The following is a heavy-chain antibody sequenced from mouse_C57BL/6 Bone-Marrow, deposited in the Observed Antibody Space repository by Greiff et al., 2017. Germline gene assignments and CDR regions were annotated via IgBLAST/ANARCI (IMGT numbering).Heavy chain of an antibody. V-gene: IGHV5-4*03. CDR3: AREVTYDV. J-gene: IGHJ1*03. CDR2: ISDGGSYT. Sequence: MLVESGGGLVKPGGSLKLSCAASGFTFSSYAMSWVRQTPEKRLEWVATISDGGSYTYYPDNVKGRFTISRDNAKNNLYLQMSHLKSEDTAMYYCAREVTYDVWGTGTTVTVSS. D-gene: IGHD2-12*01. CDR1: GFTFSSYA.